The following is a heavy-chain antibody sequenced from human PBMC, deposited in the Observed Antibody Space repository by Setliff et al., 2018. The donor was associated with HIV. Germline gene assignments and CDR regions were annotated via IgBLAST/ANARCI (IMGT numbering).Heavy chain of an antibody. J-gene: IGHJ3*02. CDR3: ARDPAFGAFDI. Sequence: GGSLRLSCTASGFTFSSYGLHWVRQAPGKGLEWVAFIRNDGSDKHYVESVKGRFTISRDNAKNSLYLQMNSLRVEDTAVYFCARDPAFGAFDIWGQGTMVTVS. CDR1: GFTFSSYG. V-gene: IGHV3-30*02. D-gene: IGHD3-10*01. CDR2: IRNDGSDK.